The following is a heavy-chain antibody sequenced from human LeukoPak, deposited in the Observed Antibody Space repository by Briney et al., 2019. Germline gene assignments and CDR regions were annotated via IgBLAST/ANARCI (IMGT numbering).Heavy chain of an antibody. J-gene: IGHJ5*02. D-gene: IGHD6-13*01. V-gene: IGHV3-74*01. CDR3: VRDGSSWSNWFDP. Sequence: GGFLRLSCAASGFTVSNNWMHWVRQAPGKGLVWVSRISSDGTSTSYAESVRGRFTISRDNAKNTLYLQMNSLRAEDTAVYYCVRDGSSWSNWFDPWGQGTLVTVSS. CDR1: GFTVSNNW. CDR2: ISSDGTST.